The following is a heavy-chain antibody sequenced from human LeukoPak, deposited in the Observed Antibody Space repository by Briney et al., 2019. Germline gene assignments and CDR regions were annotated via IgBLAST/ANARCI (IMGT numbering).Heavy chain of an antibody. CDR3: ARDSDGSGSYYAPFPDY. J-gene: IGHJ4*02. D-gene: IGHD3-10*01. CDR1: GFTFSSYS. Sequence: PGGSLRPSCAASGFTFSSYSMNWVRQAPGKGLEWVSSISSSSSYIYYADSVKGRFAISRDNAKNSLYLQMNSLRAEDTAVYYCARDSDGSGSYYAPFPDYWGQGTLVTVSS. CDR2: ISSSSSYI. V-gene: IGHV3-21*01.